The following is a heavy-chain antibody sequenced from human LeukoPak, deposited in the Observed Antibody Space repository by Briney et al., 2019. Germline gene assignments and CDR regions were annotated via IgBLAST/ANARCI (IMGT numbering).Heavy chain of an antibody. Sequence: GGSLRLSCAASGLSVSSKYMNWVRQAPGKGLQWVSVIFGDGTTYYADSVKGRFTISRDNSKNMLYLQMDRLRAEDTAFHYCASGTTYDPDLHYWGQGTLVTVSS. CDR3: ASGTTYDPDLHY. CDR2: IFGDGTT. J-gene: IGHJ4*02. CDR1: GLSVSSKY. V-gene: IGHV3-53*01. D-gene: IGHD1-1*01.